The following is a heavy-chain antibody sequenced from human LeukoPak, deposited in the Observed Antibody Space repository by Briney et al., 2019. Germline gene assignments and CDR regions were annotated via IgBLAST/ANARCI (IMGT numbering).Heavy chain of an antibody. CDR2: INPSGGST. V-gene: IGHV1-46*01. D-gene: IGHD3-22*01. CDR3: ARPYYFDSSAYYYFDH. J-gene: IGHJ4*02. Sequence: ASVKVSCKASGYTFSTHYMHWVRQAPGQGLEWMGIINPSGGSTSYAQKFQGRVTLTRDTSTSTVYMELSSLRSEDAAVYYCARPYYFDSSAYYYFDHWGQGTLVTVSP. CDR1: GYTFSTHY.